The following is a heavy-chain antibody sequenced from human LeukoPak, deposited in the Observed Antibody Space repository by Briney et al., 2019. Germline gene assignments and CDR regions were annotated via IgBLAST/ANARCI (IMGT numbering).Heavy chain of an antibody. V-gene: IGHV3-33*01. D-gene: IGHD2-8*01. Sequence: PGRSLRLSCIVSGFTFSTYDMHWVRQAPGKGLEWVAVTWSDGSNKYYTDSVKGRFTISRDNPKNTLYLQMNSLRVEDTAVYHCGRGLNLGYFQRWGQGNLVNVLS. J-gene: IGHJ1*01. CDR1: GFTFSTYD. CDR2: TWSDGSNK. CDR3: GRGLNLGYFQR.